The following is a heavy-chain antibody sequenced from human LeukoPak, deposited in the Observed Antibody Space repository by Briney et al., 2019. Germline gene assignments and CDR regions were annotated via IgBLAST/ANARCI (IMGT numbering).Heavy chain of an antibody. CDR1: GYTFTSYG. CDR2: ISAYNGNT. CDR3: ARVRYSYGSFDY. D-gene: IGHD5-18*01. V-gene: IGHV1-18*01. J-gene: IGHJ4*02. Sequence: ASVXXXCXXSGYTFTSYGISWVRQAPGRGLXWMGWISAYNGNTNYAQKLQGRVTMTTDTSTSTAYMELRSLRSDDTAVYYCARVRYSYGSFDYWGQGTLVTVSS.